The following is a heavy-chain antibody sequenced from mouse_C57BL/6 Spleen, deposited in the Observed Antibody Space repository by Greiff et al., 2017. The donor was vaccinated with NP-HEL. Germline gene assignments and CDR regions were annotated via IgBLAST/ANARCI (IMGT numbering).Heavy chain of an antibody. Sequence: VQLQQSGPELVKPGASVKISCKASGYAFSSSWMNWVKQRPGKGLEWIGRIYPGDGDTNYNGKFKGKATLTADKSSSTAYMQLSSLTSEDSAVYFCARWSGSSPFDYWGQGTTLTVSS. CDR1: GYAFSSSW. V-gene: IGHV1-82*01. D-gene: IGHD1-1*01. CDR3: ARWSGSSPFDY. J-gene: IGHJ2*01. CDR2: IYPGDGDT.